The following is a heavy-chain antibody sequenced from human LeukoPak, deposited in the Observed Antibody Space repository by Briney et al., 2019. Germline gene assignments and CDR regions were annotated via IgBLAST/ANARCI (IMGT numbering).Heavy chain of an antibody. D-gene: IGHD6-25*01. CDR1: GFTFSSYG. Sequence: GGSLRLSCAASGFTFSSYGMHWVRQAPGKGLEWVAFIRYDGSNKYYADSVKGRFTISRDNSKNTLYLQTNSLRAEDTAVYYCAKQAEYSSGSLDYWGQGTLVTVSS. V-gene: IGHV3-30*02. CDR2: IRYDGSNK. J-gene: IGHJ4*02. CDR3: AKQAEYSSGSLDY.